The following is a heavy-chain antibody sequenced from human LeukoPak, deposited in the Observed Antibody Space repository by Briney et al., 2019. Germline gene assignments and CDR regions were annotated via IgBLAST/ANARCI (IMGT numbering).Heavy chain of an antibody. CDR2: IGGSGGTT. Sequence: PGRSLRLSCAASGFTFSSYAMSWVRQAPGKGLEWVSSIGGSGGTTYYADSVKGRFTISRDNSENTLYLQMTSLRAEDTAVYYCARGMVSSWYYFDYWGQGTLVTVSS. D-gene: IGHD6-13*01. V-gene: IGHV3-23*01. CDR3: ARGMVSSWYYFDY. CDR1: GFTFSSYA. J-gene: IGHJ4*02.